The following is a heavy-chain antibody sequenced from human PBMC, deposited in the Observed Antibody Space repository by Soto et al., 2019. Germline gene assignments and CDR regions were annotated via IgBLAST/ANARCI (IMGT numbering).Heavy chain of an antibody. D-gene: IGHD6-25*01. J-gene: IGHJ4*02. V-gene: IGHV1-46*01. CDR3: ARVRSSGREFDY. CDR2: VDPRDGST. Sequence: QVQLVQSGAEMKRPGASVILSYKASGYIFTTYSIHWVRQTAGQGLEWMAKVDPRDGSTGYAQKFRGRVSMAWDTSTGTVSMEVSSLTSDDTATYYCARVRSSGREFDYWGQGTQVTVSS. CDR1: GYIFTTYS.